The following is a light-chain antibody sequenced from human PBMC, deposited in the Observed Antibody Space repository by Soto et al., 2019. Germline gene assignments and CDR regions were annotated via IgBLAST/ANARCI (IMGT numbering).Light chain of an antibody. V-gene: IGKV3-20*01. Sequence: EIVLTQSPGTLSLSPGERATLSCRASQSVSGTDLAWYQQRPGQAPRLLIYGASSRATGIPDRFSGSGSGTDFTLTISRLEPEDFAVYYCQQYGASKLTFGGGTKVEIK. J-gene: IGKJ4*01. CDR3: QQYGASKLT. CDR2: GAS. CDR1: QSVSGTD.